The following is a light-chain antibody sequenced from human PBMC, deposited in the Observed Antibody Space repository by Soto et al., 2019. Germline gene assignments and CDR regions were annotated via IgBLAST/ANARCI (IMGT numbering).Light chain of an antibody. V-gene: IGKV2-30*01. CDR1: QSLEYSDGNAY. CDR3: MQCRHWPPT. CDR2: RAS. J-gene: IGKJ1*01. Sequence: EVVMTQSPLSLTVTLGQPASISCRSSQSLEYSDGNAYLNWFHQRPGQSPRRLIYRASNRDSGVPDRFSGRWSGTDFALKISRVEAEDVGVDYCMQCRHWPPTCGRGIKVEIK.